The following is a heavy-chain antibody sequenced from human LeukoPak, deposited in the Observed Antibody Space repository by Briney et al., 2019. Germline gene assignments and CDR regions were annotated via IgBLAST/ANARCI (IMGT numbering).Heavy chain of an antibody. Sequence: ASVKVSCKASGYTFTGYHMHWVRQAPGQGLEWMGWINPNSGGTNYAQKFQGRVTMTRDTSISTAYMELSRLRSDDTAVYYCARVNIAVAGVYYYYMDVWGKGTTVTVSS. CDR3: ARVNIAVAGVYYYYMDV. D-gene: IGHD6-19*01. J-gene: IGHJ6*03. CDR2: INPNSGGT. CDR1: GYTFTGYH. V-gene: IGHV1-2*02.